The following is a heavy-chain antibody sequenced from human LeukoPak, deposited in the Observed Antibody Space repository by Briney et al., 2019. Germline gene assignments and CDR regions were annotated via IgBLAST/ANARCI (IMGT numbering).Heavy chain of an antibody. CDR2: TYYRSKWYN. D-gene: IGHD6-19*01. CDR3: ARIPINGSNGFYRYFDY. V-gene: IGHV6-1*01. J-gene: IGHJ4*02. CDR1: GDSVSSNSAA. Sequence: SQTLSLTCAISGDSVSSNSAAWNWIRQSPSRGLEWLGRTYYRSKWYNDYAVTVKSRITSNPDTSKNQFSLQLTSVTPEDTAVYYCARIPINGSNGFYRYFDYWGQGTLVTVSS.